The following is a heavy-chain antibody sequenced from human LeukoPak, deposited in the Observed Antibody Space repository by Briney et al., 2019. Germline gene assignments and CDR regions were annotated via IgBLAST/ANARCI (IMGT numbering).Heavy chain of an antibody. J-gene: IGHJ6*03. Sequence: PSQTLSLTCTVSGGSISSGDYYWSWTRQPPGKGLEWLGYIYYSGSTYYNPSLKGRVTISVDTSKNQFSLKLSSVTAADTAVYYCARARTTTPNFYYYYYMDVWGKGTTVTVSS. V-gene: IGHV4-30-4*08. CDR1: GGSISSGDYY. CDR2: IYYSGST. D-gene: IGHD4-11*01. CDR3: ARARTTTPNFYYYYYMDV.